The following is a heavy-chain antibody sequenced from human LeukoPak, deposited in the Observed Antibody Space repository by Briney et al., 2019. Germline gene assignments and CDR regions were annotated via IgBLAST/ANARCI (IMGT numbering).Heavy chain of an antibody. Sequence: TGGSLRLSCAASGFTFSSYSMNRVRQAPGKGLEWVSYISSSSSTIYYADSVKGRFTISRDNAKNSLYLQMNSLRAEDTAVYYCAREAAGTDYWGQGTLVTVSS. CDR2: ISSSSSTI. D-gene: IGHD6-13*01. V-gene: IGHV3-48*04. J-gene: IGHJ4*02. CDR1: GFTFSSYS. CDR3: AREAAGTDY.